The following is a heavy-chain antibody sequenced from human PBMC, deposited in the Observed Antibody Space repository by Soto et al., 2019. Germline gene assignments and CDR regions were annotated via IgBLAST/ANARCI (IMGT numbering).Heavy chain of an antibody. D-gene: IGHD3-3*01. Sequence: GGSPRLSCAASGFTFDDYAMHWVRQAPGKGLEWVSGISWNSGSIGYADSVKGRFTISRDNAKNSLYLQMNSLRAEDTALYYCASTDFGVVITTNQARPKNDLKLDVWGKGTTVTVSS. CDR2: ISWNSGSI. J-gene: IGHJ6*04. CDR3: ASTDFGVVITTNQARPKNDLKLDV. V-gene: IGHV3-9*01. CDR1: GFTFDDYA.